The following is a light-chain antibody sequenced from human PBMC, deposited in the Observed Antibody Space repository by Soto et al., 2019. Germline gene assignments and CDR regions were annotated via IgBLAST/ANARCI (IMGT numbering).Light chain of an antibody. CDR3: QQYNSYQGGT. V-gene: IGKV3-20*01. Sequence: KSAGTLSLSPGDRATLFCRARQSVSNNYLASYQQKPGQAPRLLIYGASNRATGIPDRFSGSGSGTEFTLTINSLQPDDFATYYCQQYNSYQGGTFGQGTNVDVK. J-gene: IGKJ1*01. CDR2: GAS. CDR1: QSVSNNY.